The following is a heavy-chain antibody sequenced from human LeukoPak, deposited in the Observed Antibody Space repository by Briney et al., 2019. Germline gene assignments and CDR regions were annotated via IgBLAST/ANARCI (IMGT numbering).Heavy chain of an antibody. V-gene: IGHV3-11*04. CDR1: GFSFSDYY. J-gene: IGHJ3*02. Sequence: GGPLRLSCAASGFSFSDYYMTWIRQAPGKGLEWVSYIASSGSTVFYADSVKGRLTISRDNAKKSLYLQMNSLRAEDTAVYYCARAWNDAFDIWGQGTMVTVSS. CDR2: IASSGSTV. CDR3: ARAWNDAFDI. D-gene: IGHD1-1*01.